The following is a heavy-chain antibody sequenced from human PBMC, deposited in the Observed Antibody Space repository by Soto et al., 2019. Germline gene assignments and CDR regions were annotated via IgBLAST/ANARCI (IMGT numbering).Heavy chain of an antibody. J-gene: IGHJ6*02. V-gene: IGHV1-18*01. CDR3: ARVYYDFWSGYYKRGFYYYGMAS. CDR2: ISAHNVNT. Sequence: QVQLVQSGAEVKKPGASVKVSCKASGYTFTTYGISWVRQAPGQGLEWMGWISAHNVNTNYGPKLQGRVTMTTATSTTTAYMELMSLRSDDTAVYYCARVYYDFWSGYYKRGFYYYGMASWGRGTTVTVSS. CDR1: GYTFTTYG. D-gene: IGHD3-3*01.